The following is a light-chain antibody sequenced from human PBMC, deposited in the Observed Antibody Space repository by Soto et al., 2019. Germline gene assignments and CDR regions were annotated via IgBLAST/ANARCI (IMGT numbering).Light chain of an antibody. CDR2: EVS. CDR1: SSDVGGYND. CDR3: SSYAGSNDLV. J-gene: IGLJ2*01. Sequence: QSALTQPPSASGSPGQSVTISCTGTSSDVGGYNDVSWYQQHPGKAPKLMIYEVSKRPSGVPDRFSGSKSGNTASLTVSGLQADDEDDYYCSSYAGSNDLVFGGGTKLTVL. V-gene: IGLV2-8*01.